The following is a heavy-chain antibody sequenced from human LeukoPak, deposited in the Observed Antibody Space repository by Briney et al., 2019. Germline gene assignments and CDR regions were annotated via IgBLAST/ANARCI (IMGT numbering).Heavy chain of an antibody. V-gene: IGHV4-34*01. CDR3: ARGRNGLRTYYMDV. J-gene: IGHJ6*03. CDR2: INHSGST. CDR1: GGSISSYY. D-gene: IGHD1-14*01. Sequence: SETLSLTCTVSGGSISSYYWSWIRQPPGKGLEWIGEINHSGSTNYDPSLKSRVTISVDTSKNQFSLKLSSVTAADTAVYYCARGRNGLRTYYMDVWGKGTTVTVSS.